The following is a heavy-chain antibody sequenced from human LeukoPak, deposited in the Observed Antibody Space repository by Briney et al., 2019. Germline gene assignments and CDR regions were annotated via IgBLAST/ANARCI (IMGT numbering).Heavy chain of an antibody. V-gene: IGHV2-70*11. CDR2: IDWDDDK. Sequence: LRLSCAASGFTFSSYSMNWVRQAPGKALEWLARIDWDDDKYYSTSLKTRLTISKDTSKNQVVLTMTNMDPVDTATYYCARIRLGFGLDYWGQGTLVTVSS. CDR1: GFTFSSYSM. CDR3: ARIRLGFGLDY. D-gene: IGHD3-10*01. J-gene: IGHJ4*02.